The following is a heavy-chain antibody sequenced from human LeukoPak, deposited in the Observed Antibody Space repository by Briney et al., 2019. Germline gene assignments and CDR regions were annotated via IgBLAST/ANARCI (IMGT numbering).Heavy chain of an antibody. CDR3: AKVDYDSSGYYSGRANDY. CDR1: GFTFSSYA. CDR2: ISSSSSTI. J-gene: IGHJ4*02. V-gene: IGHV3-48*01. D-gene: IGHD3-22*01. Sequence: PGGSLRLSCAASGFTFSSYAMSWVRQAPGKGLEWVSYISSSSSTIYYADSVKGRFTISRDNAKNSLYLQMNSLRAEDTAVYYCAKVDYDSSGYYSGRANDYWGQGTLVTVSS.